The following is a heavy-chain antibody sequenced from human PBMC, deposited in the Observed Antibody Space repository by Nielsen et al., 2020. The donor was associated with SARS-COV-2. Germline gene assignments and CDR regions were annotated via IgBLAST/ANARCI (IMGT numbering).Heavy chain of an antibody. CDR2: IKTDGSEK. CDR1: GFTFSSLW. J-gene: IGHJ3*01. Sequence: GESLKISCAASGFTFSSLWMSWVRQVPGKGLEWVADIKTDGSEKVYVDSVKGRFTISRDNAKNSMSLQMNSLRVEDTAVYYCARDWSRAFDVWGQGTMVTVSS. CDR3: ARDWSRAFDV. V-gene: IGHV3-7*01.